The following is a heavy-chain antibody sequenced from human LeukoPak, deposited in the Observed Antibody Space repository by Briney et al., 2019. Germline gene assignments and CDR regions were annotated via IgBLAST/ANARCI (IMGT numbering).Heavy chain of an antibody. CDR2: ISSSSSYI. CDR1: GFTFSSYS. J-gene: IGHJ4*02. CDR3: ARRGTDYGDYLDY. V-gene: IGHV3-21*01. D-gene: IGHD4-17*01. Sequence: PGGSLRLSCAASGFTFSSYSMNWVRQAPGKGLEWVSSISSSSSYIYYADSVKGRFTISRDNAKNSLYLQMNSLRAEDTAVYYCARRGTDYGDYLDYWGQGTLVTVSS.